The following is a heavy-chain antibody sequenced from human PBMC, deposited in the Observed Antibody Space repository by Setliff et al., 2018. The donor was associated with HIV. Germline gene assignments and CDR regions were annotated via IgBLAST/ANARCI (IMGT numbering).Heavy chain of an antibody. J-gene: IGHJ4*02. CDR1: GGSMTSSNYY. V-gene: IGHV4-39*07. CDR2: ISSSGST. D-gene: IGHD3-22*01. Sequence: SETLSLTCTVSGGSMTSSNYYWGWIRQSPGRGLEWIGSISSSGSTTYHPSLRSRVTVSAATSKNPFSLKLTSVTAADTAVYFCARDPHYFDTSGHYSWFYFDYWGQGTLVTVSS. CDR3: ARDPHYFDTSGHYSWFYFDY.